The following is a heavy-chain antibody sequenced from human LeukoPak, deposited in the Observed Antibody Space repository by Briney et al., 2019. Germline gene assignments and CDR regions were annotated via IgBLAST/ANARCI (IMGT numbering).Heavy chain of an antibody. CDR2: ISSSGDST. D-gene: IGHD3-3*01. Sequence: PGGSLRLSCAASGFTFRGYVMHGVRQAPGKGLEYVSAISSSGDSTYYANSVKGRFTISRDNSKNTLYLQMGSLRAEDMAVYYCASSVSSFLSGYYHWGQGTLATVSS. CDR3: ASSVSSFLSGYYH. CDR1: GFTFRGYV. V-gene: IGHV3-64*01. J-gene: IGHJ4*02.